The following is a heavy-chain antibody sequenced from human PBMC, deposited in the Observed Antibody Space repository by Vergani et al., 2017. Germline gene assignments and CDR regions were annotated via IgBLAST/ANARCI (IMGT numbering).Heavy chain of an antibody. D-gene: IGHD3-10*01. J-gene: IGHJ2*01. CDR3: ARDPPNRGESWYFDL. CDR1: GFTFSSYG. Sequence: QLQLVESGGGVVQPGRSLRLSCAASGFTFSSYGMHWVRQAPGKGLEWVAVIWYDGSNKYYADSVKGRFTISRDNSKNTLYLQMNSLRAEDTAVYYCARDPPNRGESWYFDLWGRGTLVTVSS. V-gene: IGHV3-33*01. CDR2: IWYDGSNK.